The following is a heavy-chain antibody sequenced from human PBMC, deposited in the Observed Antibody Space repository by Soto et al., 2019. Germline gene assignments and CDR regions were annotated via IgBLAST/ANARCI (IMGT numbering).Heavy chain of an antibody. CDR1: GGSISSSSYY. Sequence: SETLSLTCTVSGGSISSSSYYWGWIRQPPGKGLEWIGSIYYSGSTYYNPSLKSRVTISVDTSKNQFSLKLSSVTAADTAVYYCARLGSNPLPGYMDVWGKGTTVTVSS. CDR2: IYYSGST. D-gene: IGHD4-4*01. J-gene: IGHJ6*03. V-gene: IGHV4-39*01. CDR3: ARLGSNPLPGYMDV.